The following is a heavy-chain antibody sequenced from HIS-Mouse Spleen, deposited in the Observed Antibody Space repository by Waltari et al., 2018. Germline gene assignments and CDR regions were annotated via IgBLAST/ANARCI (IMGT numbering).Heavy chain of an antibody. CDR1: GGSISSRSYH. J-gene: IGHJ3*02. Sequence: QLQLQESGPGLVKPSETLSLTCTVPGGSISSRSYHWGWIRQPPGQGPEWIGSIYYSGSTYYNPSLKSRVTISVDTSKNQFSLKLSSVTAADTAVYYCARAADYYDSSGYLPSDAFDIWGQGTMVTVSS. D-gene: IGHD3-22*01. CDR3: ARAADYYDSSGYLPSDAFDI. CDR2: IYYSGST. V-gene: IGHV4-39*07.